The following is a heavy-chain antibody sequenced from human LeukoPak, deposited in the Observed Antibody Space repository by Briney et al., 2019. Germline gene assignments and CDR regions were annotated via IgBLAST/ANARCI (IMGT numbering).Heavy chain of an antibody. CDR1: GGSFSGYY. D-gene: IGHD4-17*01. CDR2: INHSGST. Sequence: PSETLSLTCAVYGGSFSGYYWSWIRQPPGKGLEWIGEINHSGSTNYNPSLKSRVTISVDTSKNQFSLKLSSVTAADTAVYYCARDPDGANAFDIWGQGTMVTVSS. CDR3: ARDPDGANAFDI. J-gene: IGHJ3*02. V-gene: IGHV4-34*01.